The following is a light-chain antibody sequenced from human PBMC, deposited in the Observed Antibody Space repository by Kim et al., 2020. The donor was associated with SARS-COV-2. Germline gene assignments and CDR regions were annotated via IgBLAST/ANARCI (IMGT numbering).Light chain of an antibody. V-gene: IGLV10-54*04. J-gene: IGLJ3*02. CDR3: SAWDSSLSAWV. Sequence: QTATLTCTGNSNNVGYEGAASLQQHQGHPPKLLSYRNNNRPSGISDRFSASRSGNTASLTITGLQPEDETDYYCSAWDSSLSAWVFGGGTQLTVL. CDR2: RNN. CDR1: SNNVGYEG.